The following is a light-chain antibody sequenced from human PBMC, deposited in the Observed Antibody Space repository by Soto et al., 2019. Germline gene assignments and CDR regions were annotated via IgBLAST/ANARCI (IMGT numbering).Light chain of an antibody. J-gene: IGKJ5*01. CDR2: GAS. Sequence: EIVLTQSPGTLSLSPGERATLSCRASQSVSSNYLAWYQQKPGQAPRLLIFGASARATGIPDRFSGSGSGTDYTLTISRLEPEDFAVYYCQQYGGSPPITFGQGTRLEMK. CDR3: QQYGGSPPIT. CDR1: QSVSSNY. V-gene: IGKV3-20*01.